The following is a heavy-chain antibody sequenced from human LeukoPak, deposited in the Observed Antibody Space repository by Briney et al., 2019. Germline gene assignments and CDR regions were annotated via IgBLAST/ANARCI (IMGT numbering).Heavy chain of an antibody. D-gene: IGHD2-8*01. CDR1: GGSISSSSYY. CDR3: ARHGGGDDPYCTNCFDY. Sequence: SETLSLTCTVSGGSISSSSYYWGWIRQPPGKGLEWIGSIYYSGSTYYNPSLKSRVTISVDTSKNQFSLKLSSVTAADTAVYYCARHGGGDDPYCTNCFDYWGQGTLVTVSS. J-gene: IGHJ4*02. V-gene: IGHV4-39*01. CDR2: IYYSGST.